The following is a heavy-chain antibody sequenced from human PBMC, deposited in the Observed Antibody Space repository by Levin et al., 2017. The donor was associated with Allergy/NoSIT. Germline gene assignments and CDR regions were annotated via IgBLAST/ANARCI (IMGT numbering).Heavy chain of an antibody. D-gene: IGHD3-22*01. CDR2: INHSGST. Sequence: GSLRLSCAIYGGSFSGYYWSWIRQPPGKGLEWIGEINHSGSTNYNPSLKSRVTISVDTSKNQFSLKLSSVTAADTAVYYCASGPARRWSYFESSTDPLDYWGQGTLVTVSS. CDR1: GGSFSGYY. J-gene: IGHJ4*02. V-gene: IGHV4-34*01. CDR3: ASGPARRWSYFESSTDPLDY.